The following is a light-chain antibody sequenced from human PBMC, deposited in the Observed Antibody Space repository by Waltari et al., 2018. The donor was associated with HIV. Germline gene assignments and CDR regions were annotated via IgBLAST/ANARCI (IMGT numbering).Light chain of an antibody. CDR3: LLSYAGARPVV. Sequence: QAVVTQEPSLTVSPGGTATLPRGPSTGAATSGHLPYWFQQKTGPAPRTLIYYTNTKQSSTPARCSGSLLGGKAALTLSGAQPEDEADYYCLLSYAGARPVVFGGGTKLTVL. J-gene: IGLJ2*01. CDR1: TGAATSGHL. CDR2: YTN. V-gene: IGLV7-46*01.